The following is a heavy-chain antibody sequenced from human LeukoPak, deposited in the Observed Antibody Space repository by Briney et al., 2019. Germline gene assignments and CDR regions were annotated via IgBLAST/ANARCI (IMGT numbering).Heavy chain of an antibody. CDR3: ARPRTDSGYDSAYFDY. D-gene: IGHD5-12*01. Sequence: PGGSLRLSCAASELTLSDHYMDWVRQAPGKGLEWVAVISYDGSNKYYADSVKGRFTISRDNSKNTLYLQMNSLRAEDTAVYYCARPRTDSGYDSAYFDYWGQGTLVTVSS. CDR2: ISYDGSNK. V-gene: IGHV3-30*03. CDR1: ELTLSDHY. J-gene: IGHJ4*02.